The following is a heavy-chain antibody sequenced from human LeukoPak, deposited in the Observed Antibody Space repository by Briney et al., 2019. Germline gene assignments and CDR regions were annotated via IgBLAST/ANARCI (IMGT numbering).Heavy chain of an antibody. CDR2: IYYSGST. V-gene: IGHV4-38-2*02. CDR1: GYSISSGYY. CDR3: ARAPSSWYWYWFDP. J-gene: IGHJ5*02. D-gene: IGHD6-13*01. Sequence: PSETLSLTCTVSGYSISSGYYWGWIRQPPGKGLEWIGSIYYSGSTYYNPSLKSRVTISVDTSKNQFSLKLSSVTAADTAVYYCARAPSSWYWYWFDPWGQGTLVTVSS.